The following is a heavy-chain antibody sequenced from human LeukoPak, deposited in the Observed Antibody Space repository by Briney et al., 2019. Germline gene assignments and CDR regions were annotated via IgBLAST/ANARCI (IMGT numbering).Heavy chain of an antibody. Sequence: SETLSLTCTVSGGSISSYYWSWIRQPPGKGLEWIGYIYYSGSTNYNPSLKSRVTMSVDTSKNQFSLKLSSVTAADTAVYYCARIPGAAAGHKYYYYYYGVDVWGQGTTVTVSS. V-gene: IGHV4-59*01. CDR1: GGSISSYY. CDR2: IYYSGST. J-gene: IGHJ6*02. D-gene: IGHD6-13*01. CDR3: ARIPGAAAGHKYYYYYYGVDV.